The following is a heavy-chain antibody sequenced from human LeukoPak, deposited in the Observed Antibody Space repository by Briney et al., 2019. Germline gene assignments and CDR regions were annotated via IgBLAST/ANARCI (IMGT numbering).Heavy chain of an antibody. Sequence: QPGGSLRLSCAASGFTFSSYEMNWVRQAPGKGLEWVSAISGSGGSTYYADSVKGRFTISRDNSKNTLYLQMNSLRAEDTAVYYCAKDPRIYTVTPVGRLDYWGQGTLVTVSS. CDR2: ISGSGGST. CDR3: AKDPRIYTVTPVGRLDY. J-gene: IGHJ4*02. CDR1: GFTFSSYE. D-gene: IGHD4-17*01. V-gene: IGHV3-23*01.